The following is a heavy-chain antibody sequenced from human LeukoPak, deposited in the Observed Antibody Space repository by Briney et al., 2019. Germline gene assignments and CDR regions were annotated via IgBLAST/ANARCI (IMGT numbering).Heavy chain of an antibody. CDR1: GFTFSSYA. CDR2: ISGSGGST. J-gene: IGHJ4*02. CDR3: AKDPSSGWYGGVDY. D-gene: IGHD6-19*01. Sequence: GGSLRLSCAASGFTFSSYAMSWVRQAPGKGLEWVSAISGSGGSTYYANSVKGRFTISRDNSKNTLYLQMNSLRAEDTAVYYCAKDPSSGWYGGVDYWGQGTLVTVSS. V-gene: IGHV3-23*01.